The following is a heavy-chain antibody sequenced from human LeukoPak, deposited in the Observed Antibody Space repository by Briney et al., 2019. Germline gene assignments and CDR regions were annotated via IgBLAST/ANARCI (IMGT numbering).Heavy chain of an antibody. D-gene: IGHD3-3*01. CDR2: IKSKTDGGTT. J-gene: IGHJ4*02. Sequence: PGGSLRLSCAASGFTFSNAWMSWVRQAPGKGLEWVGRIKSKTDGGTTDYAAPVKGRFTISRDDSKKTLYLQMNSLKTEDTAVYYCTTLSDDFWSGPAAYWGQGTLVTVSS. CDR1: GFTFSNAW. V-gene: IGHV3-15*01. CDR3: TTLSDDFWSGPAAY.